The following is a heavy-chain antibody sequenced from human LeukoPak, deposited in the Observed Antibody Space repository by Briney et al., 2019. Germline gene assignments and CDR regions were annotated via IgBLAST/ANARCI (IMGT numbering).Heavy chain of an antibody. CDR3: ARARGSYSQSLDY. CDR2: INPNSGGT. D-gene: IGHD1-26*01. J-gene: IGHJ4*02. V-gene: IGHV1-2*02. Sequence: ASVKVSCKASGYTFTGYYMHWVRQAPGQGLEWMGWINPNSGGTNYAQKFQGRVTMTRDTSISTAYMELSRLRSEDTAVYYCARARGSYSQSLDYWGQGTLVTVSS. CDR1: GYTFTGYY.